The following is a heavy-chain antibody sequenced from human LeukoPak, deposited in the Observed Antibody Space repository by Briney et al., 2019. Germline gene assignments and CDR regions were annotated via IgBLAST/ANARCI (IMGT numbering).Heavy chain of an antibody. V-gene: IGHV3-23*01. D-gene: IGHD3-10*02. CDR1: GFTFSNYA. CDR2: ITISGRTA. CDR3: AKSRVRGVYYFDY. Sequence: GGSLRLSCLASGFTFSNYAMSWVRQAPGKGLEWVSGITISGRTAYYADSVKGRFTISRDNFKNTLYLQMNSLRAEDSAVYYCAKSRVRGVYYFDYWGQGTLVTVSS. J-gene: IGHJ4*02.